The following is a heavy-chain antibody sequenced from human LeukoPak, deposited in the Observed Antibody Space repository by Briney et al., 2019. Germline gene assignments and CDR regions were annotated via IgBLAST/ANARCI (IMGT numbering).Heavy chain of an antibody. CDR2: IYTSGST. J-gene: IGHJ5*02. Sequence: PSETLSLTCTVSGGSISSYYRSWIRQPPGKGLEWIGYIYTSGSTNYNPSLKSRVTISVDTSKNQFSLRLSSVTAADTAVYYCARDIAVAGTSRLDPWGQGTLVTVSS. CDR1: GGSISSYY. V-gene: IGHV4-4*09. CDR3: ARDIAVAGTSRLDP. D-gene: IGHD6-19*01.